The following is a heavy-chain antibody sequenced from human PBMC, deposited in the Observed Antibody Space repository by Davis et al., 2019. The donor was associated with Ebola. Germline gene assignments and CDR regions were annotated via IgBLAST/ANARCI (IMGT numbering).Heavy chain of an antibody. CDR1: GHSFSSYR. Sequence: GESLKISCKGSGHSFSSYRIGWVRQMPGKGLEWMGIIYPTDSDTTYSPSFQDQVTISADMSTSTAYLQWRSLKASDTAIYYCATSRYSRYDYGHFDFWGQGTLVTVSS. J-gene: IGHJ4*02. V-gene: IGHV5-51*01. CDR2: IYPTDSDT. CDR3: ATSRYSRYDYGHFDF. D-gene: IGHD5-12*01.